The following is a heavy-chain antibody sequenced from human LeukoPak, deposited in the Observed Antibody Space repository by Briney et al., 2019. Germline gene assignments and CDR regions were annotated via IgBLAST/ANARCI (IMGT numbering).Heavy chain of an antibody. D-gene: IGHD1-1*01. J-gene: IGHJ4*02. CDR3: ACFNTGSPIDY. V-gene: IGHV4-34*01. CDR2: INHSGST. Sequence: PSETLSLTCAVYGGSFSGYYWSWIRQPPGKGLEWIGEINHSGSTNYNPSLKSRVTISVDTSKNQFSLKLSSVTAADTAVYYCACFNTGSPIDYWGQGTLVTVSS. CDR1: GGSFSGYY.